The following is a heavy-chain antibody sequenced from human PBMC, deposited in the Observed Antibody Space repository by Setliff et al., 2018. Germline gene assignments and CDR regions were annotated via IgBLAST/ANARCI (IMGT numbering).Heavy chain of an antibody. CDR3: ARAYYGTVNGYSSYYGLDV. CDR2: VNDDGSSA. V-gene: IGHV3-74*03. CDR1: GFTFSRYG. J-gene: IGHJ6*02. Sequence: PGGSLRLSCAASGFTFSRYGREWGRQDPGKGLVWVSRVNDDGSSAMYADSVKGRFTMSRDNAKNTLYLQMNSRRAEDTAVYYCARAYYGTVNGYSSYYGLDVWGQGTTVTVSS. D-gene: IGHD3-9*01.